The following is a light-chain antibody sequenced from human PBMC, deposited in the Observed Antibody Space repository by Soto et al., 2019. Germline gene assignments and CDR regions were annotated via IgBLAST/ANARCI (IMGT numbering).Light chain of an antibody. CDR3: QVWDSSSDRDVV. Sequence: SSELTQPPSVSVAPGKTARITCGGTNIGSKSVHWYQQKPGQAPVLVIYYDSDRPSGIPERFSGSNSGNTATLTISRVEAGDEADYYCQVWDSSSDRDVVFGGGTKVTVL. CDR2: YDS. V-gene: IGLV3-21*04. J-gene: IGLJ2*01. CDR1: NIGSKS.